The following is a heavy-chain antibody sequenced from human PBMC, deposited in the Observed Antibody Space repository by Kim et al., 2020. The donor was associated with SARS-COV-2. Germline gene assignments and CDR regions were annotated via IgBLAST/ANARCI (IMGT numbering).Heavy chain of an antibody. V-gene: IGHV3-33*01. CDR2: IWYDGSNK. Sequence: GGSLRLSCAASGFTFSSYGMHWVRQAAGRGGEWVAVIWYDGSNKYYADSVKGRFTISRDNSKNTLYLQMNSLRAEDTAVYYCARKATEYQLLQGSDIVVVVAATNYYGMDVWGQGTTVTVSS. CDR1: GFTFSSYG. J-gene: IGHJ6*02. CDR3: ARKATEYQLLQGSDIVVVVAATNYYGMDV. D-gene: IGHD2-15*01.